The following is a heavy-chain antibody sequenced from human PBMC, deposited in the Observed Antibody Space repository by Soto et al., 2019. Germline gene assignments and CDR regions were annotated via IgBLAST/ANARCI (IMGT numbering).Heavy chain of an antibody. V-gene: IGHV3-23*01. J-gene: IGHJ4*02. CDR2: ISGSGDKT. Sequence: EVQLLESGGGLVQPGGSLRLSCAVSGFTLRSYVRSWVRQAPGKGLEWVSGISGSGDKTYYPDSVKGRFTISRDNFKNTLYLQMNSLRVEDTAVYYCVASDPFDYWGQGTQVTVSS. CDR1: GFTLRSYV. CDR3: VASDPFDY.